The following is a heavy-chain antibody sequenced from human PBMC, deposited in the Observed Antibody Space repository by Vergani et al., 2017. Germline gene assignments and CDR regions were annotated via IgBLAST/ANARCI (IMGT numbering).Heavy chain of an antibody. CDR2: IYPADSDT. J-gene: IGHJ5*02. CDR3: ARVGWSYYDSSGYYYAPGGWFDP. V-gene: IGHV5-51*03. CDR1: EYSFGNYW. Sequence: EVELVQSGPEMRKPGESLKISCKGSEYSFGNYWIGWVRQMPGKGLEWMGIIYPADSDTNYSPSFQGHVTISADKSISTAYLQWSSLKASDTAMYYCARVGWSYYDSSGYYYAPGGWFDPWGQGTLVTVSS. D-gene: IGHD3-22*01.